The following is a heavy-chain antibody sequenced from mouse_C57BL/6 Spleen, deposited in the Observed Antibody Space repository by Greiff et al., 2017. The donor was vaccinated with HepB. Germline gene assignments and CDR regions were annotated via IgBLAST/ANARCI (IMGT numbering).Heavy chain of an antibody. CDR3: ARGQLARDYFDY. D-gene: IGHD4-1*02. J-gene: IGHJ2*01. V-gene: IGHV1-19*01. CDR1: GYTFTDYY. CDR2: INPYNGGT. Sequence: EVQLQQSGPVLVKPGASVKMSCKASGYTFTDYYMNWVKQSHGKSLEWIGVINPYNGGTSYNQKFKGKATLTVDKSSSTAYMELNSLTSDDSAVYSCARGQLARDYFDYWGQGTTLTVSS.